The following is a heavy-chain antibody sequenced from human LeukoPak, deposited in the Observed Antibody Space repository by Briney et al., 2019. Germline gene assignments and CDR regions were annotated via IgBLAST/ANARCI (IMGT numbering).Heavy chain of an antibody. Sequence: RASVKVSCKASGYTFTSYGISWVRQAPGQGLEWMGWISAYNGNTNYAQKLQGRVTMTTDTSTSTAYMELRSLRSDDTAVYYCARDLSSRFGPDAFDIWGQGTMVTVSS. CDR2: ISAYNGNT. CDR3: ARDLSSRFGPDAFDI. CDR1: GYTFTSYG. J-gene: IGHJ3*02. V-gene: IGHV1-18*01. D-gene: IGHD3-10*01.